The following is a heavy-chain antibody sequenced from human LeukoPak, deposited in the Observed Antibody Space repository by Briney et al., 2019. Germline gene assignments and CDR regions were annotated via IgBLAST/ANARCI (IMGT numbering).Heavy chain of an antibody. J-gene: IGHJ3*02. CDR2: IIPILGIA. CDR3: ARDWYCSGGSCYPEDTAGAFDI. CDR1: GGTFSSYA. V-gene: IGHV1-69*04. Sequence: GSSVKVSCKASGGTFSSYAISWVRQAPGQGLEWMGRIIPILGIANYAQKFQGRVTITAGKSTSTAYMELSSLRSEDTAVYYCARDWYCSGGSCYPEDTAGAFDIWGQGTMVTVSS. D-gene: IGHD2-15*01.